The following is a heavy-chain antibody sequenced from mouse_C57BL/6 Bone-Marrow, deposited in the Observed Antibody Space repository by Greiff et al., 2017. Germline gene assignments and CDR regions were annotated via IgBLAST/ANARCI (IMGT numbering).Heavy chain of an antibody. V-gene: IGHV1-81*01. Sequence: VQLQESGAELARPGASVKLSCTASGYTFTSYGISWVKQRTGQGLEWIGEIYPRSGNTYYNEKFKGKATLTADKSSSTAYMELRSLTSEDSAVYFCARLGVYAMDYWGQGTSVTVSS. CDR1: GYTFTSYG. CDR2: IYPRSGNT. CDR3: ARLGVYAMDY. J-gene: IGHJ4*01.